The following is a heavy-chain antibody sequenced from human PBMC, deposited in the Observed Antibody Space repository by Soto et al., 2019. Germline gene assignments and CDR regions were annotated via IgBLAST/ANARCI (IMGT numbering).Heavy chain of an antibody. CDR2: INHSGST. CDR1: GGSFSGYY. J-gene: IGHJ5*02. D-gene: IGHD1-26*01. Sequence: SETLSLTCSVYGGSFSGYYWSWIRQPPGKGLEWIGEINHSGSTNYNPSLKSRVTISVDTSKNQFSLKLSSVTAADTAVYYCARGREDFGGSYLRFAPWGQGTLVTVSS. CDR3: ARGREDFGGSYLRFAP. V-gene: IGHV4-34*01.